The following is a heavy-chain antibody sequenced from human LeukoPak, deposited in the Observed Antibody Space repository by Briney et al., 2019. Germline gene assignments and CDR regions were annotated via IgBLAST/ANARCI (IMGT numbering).Heavy chain of an antibody. CDR2: FDPEDGET. J-gene: IGHJ4*02. CDR3: ATGVRYSSGWYYFDY. Sequence: ASVKVSCKVSGYTLTELSMHWVRQAPGKGLEWMGGFDPEDGETIYVQKFQGRVTMTEDTSTDTAYMELSSLRSEDTAVYYCATGVRYSSGWYYFDYWGQGTLVTVSS. CDR1: GYTLTELS. D-gene: IGHD6-19*01. V-gene: IGHV1-24*01.